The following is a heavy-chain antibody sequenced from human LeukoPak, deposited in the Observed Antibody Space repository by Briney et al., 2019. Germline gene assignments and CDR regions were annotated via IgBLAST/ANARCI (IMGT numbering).Heavy chain of an antibody. CDR3: ARHCTSTSCYTADSSDI. D-gene: IGHD2-2*02. CDR1: GYTFTSYA. CDR2: ISAYNGNT. V-gene: IGHV1-18*01. Sequence: ASVKVSCKASGYTFTSYAISWVRQAPGQGLEWMGWISAYNGNTNYAQKVQGRVTMTTDTSTSTAYMELRSLRSDDTAVYYCARHCTSTSCYTADSSDIWGQGTMVTVSS. J-gene: IGHJ3*02.